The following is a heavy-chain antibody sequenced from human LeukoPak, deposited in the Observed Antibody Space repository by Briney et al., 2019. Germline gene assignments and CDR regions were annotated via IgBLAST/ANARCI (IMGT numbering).Heavy chain of an antibody. CDR2: FDPEDGET. Sequence: RASVKVSCKVSGYTLTELSMHWVRQAPGNGLEWMGGFDPEDGETIYAQKFQGRVTMTEDTSTDTAYMELSSLRSEDTAVYYCATAISSSWYVLDYWGQGTLVTVSS. V-gene: IGHV1-24*01. CDR3: ATAISSSWYVLDY. D-gene: IGHD6-13*01. J-gene: IGHJ4*02. CDR1: GYTLTELS.